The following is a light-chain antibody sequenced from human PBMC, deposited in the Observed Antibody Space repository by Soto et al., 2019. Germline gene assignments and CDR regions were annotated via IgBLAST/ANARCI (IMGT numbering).Light chain of an antibody. Sequence: QSVLTQPASVSGSPGQSITISCTGTSSDVGGYNYVSWYQQHPGKAPKLMIYEVRNRPSGVSNRFSGSKSGNTASLTISGLQVQDEADYYCSSYTSSSTPVVFGGGAKLTVL. CDR2: EVR. CDR1: SSDVGGYNY. CDR3: SSYTSSSTPVV. V-gene: IGLV2-14*01. J-gene: IGLJ2*01.